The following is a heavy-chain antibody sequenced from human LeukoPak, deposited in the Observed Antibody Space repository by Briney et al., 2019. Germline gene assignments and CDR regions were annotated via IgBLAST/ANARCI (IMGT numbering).Heavy chain of an antibody. J-gene: IGHJ4*02. CDR3: AKDSYNY. CDR2: ISSSSSYI. D-gene: IGHD4-11*01. V-gene: IGHV3-21*04. Sequence: GGSLRLSCAASGFTFSSYSMKWVCQAPGKGLEWVSFISSSSSYIYYADSVKGRFTISRDNSKNTLYLQMNSLRAEDTAVYYCAKDSYNYWGQGTLVTVSS. CDR1: GFTFSSYS.